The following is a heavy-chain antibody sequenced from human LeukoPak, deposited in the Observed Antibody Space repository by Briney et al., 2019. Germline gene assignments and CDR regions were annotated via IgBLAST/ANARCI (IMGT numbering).Heavy chain of an antibody. CDR3: ASIGGSYPDAFDI. V-gene: IGHV5-51*01. J-gene: IGHJ3*02. D-gene: IGHD1-26*01. CDR1: GYSFTSYW. Sequence: GESLKISCKGSGYSFTSYWIGWVRQMPGKGLAWMGIIYPGDSDTRYSPSFQGQVTISADQSIGTAYLQWSSLKASDTAMYYCASIGGSYPDAFDIWGQGTMVTVSS. CDR2: IYPGDSDT.